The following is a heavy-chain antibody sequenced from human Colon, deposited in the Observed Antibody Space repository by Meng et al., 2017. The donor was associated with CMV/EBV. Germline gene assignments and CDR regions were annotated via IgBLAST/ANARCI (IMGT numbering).Heavy chain of an antibody. CDR2: ISSGGNT. D-gene: IGHD3-10*01. V-gene: IGHV3-66*02. CDR1: GSSFSNSW. CDR3: ARDGYYGA. Sequence: GESLKISCAASGSSFSNSWMIWVRRAPGKGLECVSVISSGGNTNYADSVKGRFTISRDNSKNTLYLQMNSLRAEDTAVYYCARDGYYGAWGQGTLVTVSS. J-gene: IGHJ5*02.